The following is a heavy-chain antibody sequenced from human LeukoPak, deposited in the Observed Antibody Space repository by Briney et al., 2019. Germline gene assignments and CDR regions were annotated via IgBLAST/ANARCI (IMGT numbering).Heavy chain of an antibody. D-gene: IGHD2-21*02. J-gene: IGHJ1*01. Sequence: GGSLRLSCVVSGFTFNRCWMNWVRQAPGKGLEWVAHIDPDGRDTYYVDSAKGRFTISRDNAQNSMYLQMNSLRVEDTAVYYCTSWGDTAAEYFQRWGQGTLVTVSS. CDR2: IDPDGRDT. CDR3: TSWGDTAAEYFQR. CDR1: GFTFNRCW. V-gene: IGHV3-7*01.